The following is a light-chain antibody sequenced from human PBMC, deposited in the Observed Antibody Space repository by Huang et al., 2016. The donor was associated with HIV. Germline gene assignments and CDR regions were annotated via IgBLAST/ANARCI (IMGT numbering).Light chain of an antibody. Sequence: IVLTQSPVFQSVTLKEKVNITCRDSQSISNSIHWYQQKTGQSPRLLIKYASECNSGVPSRFSGSGFGTEFTLTVNSLESEDAATYYCHQSRSFPYTFGQGTRLEIK. CDR1: QSISNS. V-gene: IGKV6-21*02. J-gene: IGKJ2*01. CDR3: HQSRSFPYT. CDR2: YAS.